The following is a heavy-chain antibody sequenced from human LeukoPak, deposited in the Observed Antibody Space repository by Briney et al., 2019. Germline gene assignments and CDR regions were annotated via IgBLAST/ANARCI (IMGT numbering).Heavy chain of an antibody. D-gene: IGHD3-22*01. CDR1: TYSFTSYW. Sequence: GESLKISCKGSTYSFTSYWIAWVRQMPGKGLEWMGIIYPGDSDTRYSPSFQGQVTISADKSISTAYLQWSSLKASDTAMYYRASGIYDSSGLPGYWGQGTLVTVSS. J-gene: IGHJ4*02. CDR2: IYPGDSDT. V-gene: IGHV5-51*01. CDR3: ASGIYDSSGLPGY.